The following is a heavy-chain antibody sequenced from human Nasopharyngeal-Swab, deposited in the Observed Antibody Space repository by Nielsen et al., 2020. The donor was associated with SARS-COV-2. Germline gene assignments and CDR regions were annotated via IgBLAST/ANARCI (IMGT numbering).Heavy chain of an antibody. D-gene: IGHD2-2*01. CDR2: INHSGST. Sequence: SETLSLTCAVYGGSFSGYYWSWIRQPPGKGLEWIGEINHSGSTNYNPSLKSRVTISVDMSKNQFSLKLSSVTAADTAVYYCARGRVPAAIDYWGQGTLVTVSS. CDR3: ARGRVPAAIDY. V-gene: IGHV4-34*01. CDR1: GGSFSGYY. J-gene: IGHJ4*02.